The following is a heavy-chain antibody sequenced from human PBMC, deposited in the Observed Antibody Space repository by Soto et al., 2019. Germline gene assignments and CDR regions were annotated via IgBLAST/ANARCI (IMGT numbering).Heavy chain of an antibody. CDR1: GFCFRDHS. D-gene: IGHD2-21*01. Sequence: GGTLRLSCAVSGFCFRDHSMNWVRQPPGKGLQWISYISSSSENIYYADSVKGRFTVSRDNAKNTLFLQMNSLRDDDSAIYYLARLPKGSVVLGWGQGSLVTVFS. CDR2: ISSSSENI. J-gene: IGHJ4*01. V-gene: IGHV3-48*02. CDR3: ARLPKGSVVLG.